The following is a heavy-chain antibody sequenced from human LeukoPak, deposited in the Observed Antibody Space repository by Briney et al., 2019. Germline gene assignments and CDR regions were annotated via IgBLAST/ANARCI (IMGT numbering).Heavy chain of an antibody. CDR2: ISGSGGST. CDR3: ARGSVPVISQNYFDL. V-gene: IGHV3-23*01. D-gene: IGHD1-7*01. J-gene: IGHJ5*02. CDR1: GFTFSSYA. Sequence: QTGGSLRLSCAASGFTFSSYAMSWVRQAPGKGLEWVSAISGSGGSTYYADSVKGRFTISRDNSNNALFLQMNSLRADDTAIYYCARGSVPVISQNYFDLWGQGTLVTVSS.